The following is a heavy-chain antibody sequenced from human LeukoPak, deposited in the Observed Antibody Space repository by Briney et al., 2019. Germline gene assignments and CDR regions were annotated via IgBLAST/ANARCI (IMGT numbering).Heavy chain of an antibody. CDR2: IWYDGNNK. D-gene: IGHD5-18*01. CDR3: ARDTAMVTFHFDY. V-gene: IGHV3-33*01. Sequence: GGSLRLSCAASEFTFSSYGMHWVRQAPGKGLEWVAVIWYDGNNKYYADSVKGRFTISRDNSKNTLYLQMNSLRAEDTAVYYCARDTAMVTFHFDYWGQGTLVTVSS. J-gene: IGHJ4*02. CDR1: EFTFSSYG.